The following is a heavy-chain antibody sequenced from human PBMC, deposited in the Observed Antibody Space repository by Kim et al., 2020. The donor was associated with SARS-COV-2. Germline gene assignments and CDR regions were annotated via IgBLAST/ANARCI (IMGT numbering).Heavy chain of an antibody. V-gene: IGHV3-30*04. CDR3: AREGRGWFGELFQEARSYYFDY. D-gene: IGHD3-10*01. CDR2: ISYDGSNK. CDR1: GFTFSSYA. J-gene: IGHJ4*02. Sequence: GGSLRLSCAASGFTFSSYAMHWVRQAPGKGLEWVAVISYDGSNKYYADSVKGRFTISRDNSKNTLYLQMNSLRAEDTAVYYCAREGRGWFGELFQEARSYYFDYWGQGTLVTVSS.